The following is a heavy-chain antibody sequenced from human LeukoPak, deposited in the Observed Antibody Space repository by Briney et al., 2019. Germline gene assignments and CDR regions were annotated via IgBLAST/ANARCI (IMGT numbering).Heavy chain of an antibody. CDR1: GSTFSSYA. CDR3: VKGITMIVVVITGFDY. V-gene: IGHV3-64D*06. J-gene: IGHJ4*02. Sequence: PGGSLRLSCSASGSTFSSYAMHWVRQAPGKGLEYVSAISSNGGSTYYADSVKGRFTISRDNSKNTLYLQMSSLRAEDTAVYYCVKGITMIVVVITGFDYWGQGTLVTVSS. CDR2: ISSNGGST. D-gene: IGHD3-22*01.